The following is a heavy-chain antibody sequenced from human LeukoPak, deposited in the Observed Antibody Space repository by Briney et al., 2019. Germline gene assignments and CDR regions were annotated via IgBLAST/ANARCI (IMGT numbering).Heavy chain of an antibody. D-gene: IGHD3-22*01. V-gene: IGHV3-66*01. CDR2: IYSGGTT. CDR3: AKDLTYYYDISGSYYGYYFDY. CDR1: GFTVSNNY. J-gene: IGHJ4*02. Sequence: GGSLRLSCAVSGFTVSNNYMSWVRQAPGKGLEWVSIIYSGGTTHYADSVKGRFTISRDNSKNTLYLQMNSLRPEDTAVYYCAKDLTYYYDISGSYYGYYFDYWGQGTLVTVSS.